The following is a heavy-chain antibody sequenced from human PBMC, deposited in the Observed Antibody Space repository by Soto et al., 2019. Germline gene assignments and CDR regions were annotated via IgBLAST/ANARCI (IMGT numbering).Heavy chain of an antibody. Sequence: QVQLVQSGAEVKKPGSSVKVSCKASGGTFSSYAISWVRQAPGQGLEWMGGIIPIFGTANYAQKFQGRVTITADKSTRTAYMELSSLRSEDTAVYYCARASQYSGRKQNYYYYGMDVWGQGTTVTVSS. V-gene: IGHV1-69*06. CDR1: GGTFSSYA. D-gene: IGHD1-26*01. J-gene: IGHJ6*02. CDR2: IIPIFGTA. CDR3: ARASQYSGRKQNYYYYGMDV.